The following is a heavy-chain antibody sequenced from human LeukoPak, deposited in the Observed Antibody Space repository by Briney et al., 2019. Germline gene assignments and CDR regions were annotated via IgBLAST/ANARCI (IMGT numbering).Heavy chain of an antibody. CDR1: GGSISSSSYY. Sequence: PSETLSLTCTVSGGSISSSSYYWGWIRQPPGKGLEWIGSIYYSGSTYYNPSLKSRVTISVDTSKNQFSLKLSSVTAADTAVYYCARLRSYDFWSGYYNWFGPWGQGTLVTVSS. CDR2: IYYSGST. D-gene: IGHD3-3*01. CDR3: ARLRSYDFWSGYYNWFGP. V-gene: IGHV4-39*01. J-gene: IGHJ5*02.